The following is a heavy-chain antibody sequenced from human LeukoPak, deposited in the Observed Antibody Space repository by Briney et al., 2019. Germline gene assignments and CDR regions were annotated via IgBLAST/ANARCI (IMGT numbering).Heavy chain of an antibody. CDR3: ARKGYYASSGYLGYFQH. CDR2: NSSSSSTI. J-gene: IGHJ1*01. V-gene: IGHV3-48*02. Sequence: GGSLGLSCAASGFAFSSYSMNWVRQDPEKGLECVSYNSSSSSTIYYEDSMKGRFTISRDNAKNSLYLQMNSLRDEDTAVYYCARKGYYASSGYLGYFQHWGQGTLVTVSS. D-gene: IGHD3-22*01. CDR1: GFAFSSYS.